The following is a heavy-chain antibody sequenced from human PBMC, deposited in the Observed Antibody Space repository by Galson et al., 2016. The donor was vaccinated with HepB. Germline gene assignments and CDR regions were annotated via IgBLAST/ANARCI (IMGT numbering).Heavy chain of an antibody. CDR1: GFTFSRFW. CDR2: IKEDGSKT. V-gene: IGHV3-7*03. D-gene: IGHD6-19*01. Sequence: SLRLSCAASGFTFSRFWMNWVRQAPGKGLEQVASIKEDGSKTSYVDSVKGRFTISRDNVENSLYLQMNSLRAEDTAVYYCARYGDEAGWNFQHWGQGTLVTVSS. J-gene: IGHJ1*01. CDR3: ARYGDEAGWNFQH.